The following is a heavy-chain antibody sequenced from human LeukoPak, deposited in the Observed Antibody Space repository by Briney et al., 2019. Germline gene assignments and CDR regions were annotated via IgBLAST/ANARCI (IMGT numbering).Heavy chain of an antibody. CDR3: ARGVSRYCSGGSCYYFDY. V-gene: IGHV3-33*01. D-gene: IGHD2-15*01. CDR1: GFTFSSYG. Sequence: GGSLRLSCAASGFTFSSYGMHWVCQAPGKGLEWVAVIWYDGSNKYYADSVKGRFTISRDNSKNTLYLQMNSLRAEDTAVYYCARGVSRYCSGGSCYYFDYWGQGTLVTVSS. J-gene: IGHJ4*02. CDR2: IWYDGSNK.